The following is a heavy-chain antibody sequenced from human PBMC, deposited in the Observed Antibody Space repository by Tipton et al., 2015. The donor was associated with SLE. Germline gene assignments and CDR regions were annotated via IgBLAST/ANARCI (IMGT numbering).Heavy chain of an antibody. Sequence: TLSLTCTVSGGSISNYSWSWIRQPPGKGLEWIGSIYHSGNTYSNPSLKSRVTISVDTSKNQFSLKMSSVTAADTAVYYCARGAARRRYFDYWGQGTLVTVSS. D-gene: IGHD6-6*01. CDR1: GGSISNYS. J-gene: IGHJ4*02. V-gene: IGHV4-4*08. CDR3: ARGAARRRYFDY. CDR2: IYHSGNT.